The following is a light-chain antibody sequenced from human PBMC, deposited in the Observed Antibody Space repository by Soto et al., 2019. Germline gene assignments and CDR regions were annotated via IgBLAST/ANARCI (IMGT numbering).Light chain of an antibody. CDR1: QSVINY. V-gene: IGKV3-11*01. Sequence: EIVLTQSPATLSLSPGERATLSCRASQSVINYLAWYQQKPGQAPRLLIYDTSNRATGIPARFSGSGSGTEFTLIISGLQPEDFEVYYCQQRANWPLTFGGGTKVDIK. J-gene: IGKJ4*01. CDR2: DTS. CDR3: QQRANWPLT.